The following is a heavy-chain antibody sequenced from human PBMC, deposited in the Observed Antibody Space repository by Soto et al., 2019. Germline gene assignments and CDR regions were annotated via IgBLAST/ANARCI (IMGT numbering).Heavy chain of an antibody. J-gene: IGHJ6*02. Sequence: EVQLLESGGGLVQPGGSLRLSCAASGFTFSSYAMSWVRQAPGKGLEWVSAISGSGGSTYYADSVKGRFTISRDNSKITLYLQMNSLRVEDTAVYYCAKLLRDFTGYCSSTSCYVDYYYYGMDVWGQGTTVTVSS. V-gene: IGHV3-23*01. CDR3: AKLLRDFTGYCSSTSCYVDYYYYGMDV. CDR2: ISGSGGST. D-gene: IGHD2-2*03. CDR1: GFTFSSYA.